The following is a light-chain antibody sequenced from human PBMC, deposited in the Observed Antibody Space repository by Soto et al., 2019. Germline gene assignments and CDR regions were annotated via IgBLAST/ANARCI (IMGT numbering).Light chain of an antibody. Sequence: EIVLTQSSGPLSLSPGERATPSCRASQSVISNYLAWYQQKPGQAPRLLPYGASSRAAGIPDRFSGSGSGTDFTLTISRLEPEDFAVYFCQQYGNSPRTLGQGTRLEIK. CDR3: QQYGNSPRT. V-gene: IGKV3-20*01. J-gene: IGKJ5*01. CDR2: GAS. CDR1: QSVISNY.